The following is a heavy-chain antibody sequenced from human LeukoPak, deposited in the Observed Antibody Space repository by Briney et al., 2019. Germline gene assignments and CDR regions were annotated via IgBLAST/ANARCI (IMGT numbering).Heavy chain of an antibody. Sequence: GGSLRLSCAASGFTFSSYSMNWVRQAPGKGLEWVSSISSSSSYIYHADSVKGRLTISRDNAKNSLYLQMNSLRAEDTAVYYCARDHGAMAVFDYWGQGTLVTVSS. J-gene: IGHJ4*02. CDR1: GFTFSSYS. CDR3: ARDHGAMAVFDY. CDR2: ISSSSSYI. V-gene: IGHV3-21*01. D-gene: IGHD5-18*01.